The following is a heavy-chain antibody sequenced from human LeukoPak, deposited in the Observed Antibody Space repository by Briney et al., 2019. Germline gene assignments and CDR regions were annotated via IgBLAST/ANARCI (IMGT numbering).Heavy chain of an antibody. CDR3: ARIYMTTVVTRVPHNWYFDL. CDR1: GGSISSYY. D-gene: IGHD4-23*01. Sequence: SETLSLTCTVSGGSISSYYWSWIRQPPGKGLEWIGYIYYSGSTNYNPSLKSRVTISVDTSKNQFSLKLSSVTAADTAVYYCARIYMTTVVTRVPHNWYFDLWGRGTPVTVSS. V-gene: IGHV4-59*01. CDR2: IYYSGST. J-gene: IGHJ2*01.